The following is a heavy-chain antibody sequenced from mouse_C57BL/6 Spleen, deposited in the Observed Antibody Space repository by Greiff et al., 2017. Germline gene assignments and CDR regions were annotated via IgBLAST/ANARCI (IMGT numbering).Heavy chain of an antibody. CDR1: GYTFTDYN. CDR3: ARGGYYSNYAPAWFAY. J-gene: IGHJ3*01. D-gene: IGHD2-5*01. V-gene: IGHV1-18*01. CDR2: INPNNGGT. Sequence: EVQLQQSGPELVKPGASVKIPCKASGYTFTDYNMDWVKQSHGKSLEWIGDINPNNGGTIYNQKFKGKATLTVDKSSSTAYMELRSLTSEDTAVYYCARGGYYSNYAPAWFAYWGQGTLVTVSA.